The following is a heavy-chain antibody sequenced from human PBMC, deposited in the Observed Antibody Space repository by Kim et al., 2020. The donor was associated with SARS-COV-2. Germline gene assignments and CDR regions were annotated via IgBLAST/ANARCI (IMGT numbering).Heavy chain of an antibody. D-gene: IGHD1-7*01. J-gene: IGHJ4*02. CDR2: ISYDGSNK. CDR3: AKKNYVDYFFDN. Sequence: GGSLRLSCAASGFTFSSYGMHWVRQAPGKGLEWVAVISYDGSNKFYADSVKGRFTISRDNSKNTLYLQMNSLRAEDTALYYCAKKNYVDYFFDNWGQGTLVTVSS. V-gene: IGHV3-30*18. CDR1: GFTFSSYG.